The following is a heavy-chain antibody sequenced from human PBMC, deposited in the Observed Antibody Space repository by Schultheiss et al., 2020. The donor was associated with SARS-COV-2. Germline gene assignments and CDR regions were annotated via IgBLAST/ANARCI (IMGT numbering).Heavy chain of an antibody. D-gene: IGHD2-2*01. V-gene: IGHV3-30-3*01. CDR1: GFTLSSYA. CDR3: ARVGVEGGQLHYHYYSMDV. Sequence: GESLTISCAASGFTLSSYAMHWVRQAPGKGLEWVAVISYDGSSKYYADSVKGRFTICRDNSKHTLYLQMSSLSAEDTAVYFGARVGVEGGQLHYHYYSMDVWGQGTTVSVSS. CDR2: ISYDGSSK. J-gene: IGHJ6*02.